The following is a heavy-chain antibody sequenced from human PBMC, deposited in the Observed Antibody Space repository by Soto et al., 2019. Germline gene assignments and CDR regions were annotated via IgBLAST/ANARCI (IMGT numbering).Heavy chain of an antibody. CDR3: VRDRYSSSGWFDP. J-gene: IGHJ5*02. CDR1: GDSVSSYSAA. Sequence: SQTLSLTCAISGDSVSSYSAAWNWIRQSPSGGLEWLGRTYYRSRFFSDYAESVKSRIIINPDTSKNQFSLQLKSVTPEDTAVYYCVRDRYSSSGWFDPWGQGTTVTVS. CDR2: TYYRSRFFS. V-gene: IGHV6-1*01. D-gene: IGHD3-10*01.